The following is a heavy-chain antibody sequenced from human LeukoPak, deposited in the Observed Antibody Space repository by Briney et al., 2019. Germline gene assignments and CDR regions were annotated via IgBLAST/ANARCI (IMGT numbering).Heavy chain of an antibody. CDR2: IIPIFGTA. V-gene: IGHV1-69*13. J-gene: IGHJ3*02. Sequence: SVKVSCKASGGTFSSYAISWVRQAPGQGLEWMGGIIPIFGTANYAQKFQGRVTITADESTSTAYMELSSLRSEDTAVYYCVRFPKHDYGSGSYYAFDISGHGTMVTVSS. CDR1: GGTFSSYA. CDR3: VRFPKHDYGSGSYYAFDI. D-gene: IGHD3-10*01.